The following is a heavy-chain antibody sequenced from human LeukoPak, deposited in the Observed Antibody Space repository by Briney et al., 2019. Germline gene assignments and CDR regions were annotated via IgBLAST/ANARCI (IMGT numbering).Heavy chain of an antibody. CDR3: ARDGGGDYGGNRGH. V-gene: IGHV1-69*05. CDR2: IIPIFGTA. D-gene: IGHD4-23*01. J-gene: IGHJ4*02. CDR1: GGTFSSYA. Sequence: EASVKVSCKASGGTFSSYAINWVRQAPGQGLEWMGGIIPIFGTANYAQKFQGRVTITTDESTSTAYMQLSSLRSEDTAVYYCARDGGGDYGGNRGHWGQGTLVTVSS.